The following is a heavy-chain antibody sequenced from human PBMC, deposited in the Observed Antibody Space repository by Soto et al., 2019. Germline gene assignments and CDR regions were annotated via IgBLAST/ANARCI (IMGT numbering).Heavy chain of an antibody. CDR1: GFTFSSYA. Sequence: GGSLRLSCAASGFTFSSYAMHWVRQAPGKGLEWVAVISYDGSNKYYADSVKGRFTISRDNSKNTLYLQMNSLRAEDTAVYYCARANVAVAGTRLPSSYYYYYGMDVWGQGTTVTVSS. CDR3: ARANVAVAGTRLPSSYYYYYGMDV. D-gene: IGHD6-19*01. V-gene: IGHV3-30-3*01. J-gene: IGHJ6*02. CDR2: ISYDGSNK.